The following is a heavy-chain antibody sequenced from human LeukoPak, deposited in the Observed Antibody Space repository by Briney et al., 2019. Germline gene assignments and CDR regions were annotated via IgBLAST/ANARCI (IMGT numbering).Heavy chain of an antibody. CDR3: ARTRLGWLPNFDY. J-gene: IGHJ4*02. V-gene: IGHV3-23*01. CDR1: GFTFSSYA. Sequence: GGSLRLSSAASGFTFSSYAMSWVRQAPGKGLEWVSAISGSGGSTYYADSVKGRFTISRDNSKNTLYLQMNSLRAEDTAVYYCARTRLGWLPNFDYWGQGTLVTVSS. D-gene: IGHD5-12*01. CDR2: ISGSGGST.